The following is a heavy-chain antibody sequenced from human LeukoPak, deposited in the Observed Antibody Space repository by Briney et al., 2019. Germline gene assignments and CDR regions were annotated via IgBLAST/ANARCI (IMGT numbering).Heavy chain of an antibody. D-gene: IGHD1-7*01. CDR1: GGSISSYY. Sequence: PSETLSLTCTVSGGSISSYYWSWIRQPPGRGLEWIGYIYYSGSTKYNPSLKSRVTISVDASKTQFSLKLNSVTAADTAVYYCARGSRELYYFDYWGQGTLVTVSS. CDR3: ARGSRELYYFDY. CDR2: IYYSGST. J-gene: IGHJ4*02. V-gene: IGHV4-59*01.